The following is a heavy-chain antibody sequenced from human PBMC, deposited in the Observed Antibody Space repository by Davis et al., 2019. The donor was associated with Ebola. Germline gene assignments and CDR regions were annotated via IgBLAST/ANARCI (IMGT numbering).Heavy chain of an antibody. CDR2: INPSGGTT. CDR1: GYSFTTYY. CDR3: ARPPTKFGGMDV. D-gene: IGHD3-10*01. J-gene: IGHJ6*04. Sequence: AASVKVSCKASGYSFTTYYIQWVRQAPGQGLEWMGIINPSGGTTAYAQKFQGRVTMTRDTSTSTVYMELSSLRSEDTAVYYCARPPTKFGGMDVWGKGTTVTVSS. V-gene: IGHV1-46*01.